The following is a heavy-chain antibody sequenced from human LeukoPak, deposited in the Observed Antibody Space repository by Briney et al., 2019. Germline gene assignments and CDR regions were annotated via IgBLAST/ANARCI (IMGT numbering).Heavy chain of an antibody. V-gene: IGHV3-30*01. D-gene: IGHD3-10*01. CDR2: ISYDGSNK. Sequence: PGGSLRLSCAASGFTFSSYAMHWVRQAPGKGLEWVAVISYDGSNKYYADSVKGRFTISRDNSKNTLYLQMNSLRAEDTAVYYCARGGPNYGSGSYLCYWGQGTLVTVSS. CDR3: ARGGPNYGSGSYLCY. CDR1: GFTFSSYA. J-gene: IGHJ4*02.